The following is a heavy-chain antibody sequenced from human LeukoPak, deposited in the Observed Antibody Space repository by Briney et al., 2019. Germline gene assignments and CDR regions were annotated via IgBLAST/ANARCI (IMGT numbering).Heavy chain of an antibody. D-gene: IGHD5-24*01. Sequence: SETLSLTCSVSGGSISRYYWSWVRQPPGKGLEWIGYIYNNASTSYSPSLKSRLFMSVDTSTNKVSLKLRSVTEADTAIYYCAREGRDGYNEYWGQGTPVIVSS. CDR2: IYNNAST. CDR3: AREGRDGYNEY. V-gene: IGHV4-59*01. CDR1: GGSISRYY. J-gene: IGHJ4*02.